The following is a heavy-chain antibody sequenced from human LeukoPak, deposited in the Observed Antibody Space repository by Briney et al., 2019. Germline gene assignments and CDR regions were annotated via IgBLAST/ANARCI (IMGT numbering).Heavy chain of an antibody. CDR1: GYTLTELS. V-gene: IGHV1-24*01. D-gene: IGHD6-13*01. CDR3: ATDLRYSSSWTTYYYYGKDV. J-gene: IGHJ6*02. Sequence: ASVKVSCKVSGYTLTELSMHWVRQAPGKGLEWMGGFDPEDGETIYAQKFQGRVTMTEDTSTDTAYMELSSLRSEDTAVYYCATDLRYSSSWTTYYYYGKDVWGQGTTVTVSS. CDR2: FDPEDGET.